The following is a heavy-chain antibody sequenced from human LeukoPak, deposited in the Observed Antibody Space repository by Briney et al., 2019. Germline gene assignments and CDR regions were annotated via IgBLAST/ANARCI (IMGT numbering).Heavy chain of an antibody. CDR1: GYTFTSYA. D-gene: IGHD2-2*01. Sequence: GASVKVSCKASGYTFTSYAVNWVRQAPGQGLEWMGWINTNSGNPTYAQGFTGRFVFSLDTSVSTAYLQISSLKAEDTAVYYCARGGYCSSTSCYAYNWFDPWGQGTLVTVSS. J-gene: IGHJ5*02. V-gene: IGHV7-4-1*02. CDR2: INTNSGNP. CDR3: ARGGYCSSTSCYAYNWFDP.